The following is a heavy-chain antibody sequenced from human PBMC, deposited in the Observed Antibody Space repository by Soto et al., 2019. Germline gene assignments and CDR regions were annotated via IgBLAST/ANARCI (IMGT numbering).Heavy chain of an antibody. D-gene: IGHD7-27*01. CDR1: GFIFSNNG. CDR3: ARDLRQGASGATVYGMDV. CDR2: VSHDGRKT. J-gene: IGHJ6*02. Sequence: QVQLVESGGGEVQPGTSLRLSCIASGFIFSNNGMHWVRQAPGKGLEWVALVSHDGRKTFYADSVKGRITIYRDNSKNTVYLHMNNLRPEDTAVYRCARDLRQGASGATVYGMDVWGQGTTVTVSS. V-gene: IGHV3-30*03.